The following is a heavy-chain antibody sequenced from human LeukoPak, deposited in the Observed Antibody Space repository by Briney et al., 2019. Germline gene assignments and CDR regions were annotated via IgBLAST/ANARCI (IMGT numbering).Heavy chain of an antibody. CDR3: ARVRGYSYGTEGDY. V-gene: IGHV3-20*04. J-gene: IGHJ4*02. CDR2: INWNGGST. CDR1: GFTFDDYG. Sequence: GGSLRLSCAASGFTFDDYGMSWVRQAPGQGLEWVSGINWNGGSTGYADSVKGRFTISRDNAKNSLYLQMNSLRAEDTALYYCARVRGYSYGTEGDYWGQGTLVTVSS. D-gene: IGHD5-18*01.